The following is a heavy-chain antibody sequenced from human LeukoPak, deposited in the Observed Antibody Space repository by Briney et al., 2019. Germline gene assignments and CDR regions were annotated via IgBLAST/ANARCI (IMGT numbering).Heavy chain of an antibody. V-gene: IGHV3-23*01. CDR1: GFTFSSYA. CDR3: AKGGYYGPRYFDL. Sequence: GGSLRLSCAASGFTFSSYAVTWVRQAPGKGQEWVSAISGTGGSTFYADSVKGRFTISRDNSKNTLYLQMNSLRADDTAVYYCAKGGYYGPRYFDLGGRGTLVTVSS. J-gene: IGHJ2*01. CDR2: ISGTGGST. D-gene: IGHD3-10*01.